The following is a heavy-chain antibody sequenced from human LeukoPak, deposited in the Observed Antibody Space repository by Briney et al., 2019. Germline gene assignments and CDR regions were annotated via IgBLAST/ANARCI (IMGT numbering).Heavy chain of an antibody. V-gene: IGHV3-23*01. CDR1: GFTFSSYA. CDR3: AKELSRVGATTGDY. J-gene: IGHJ4*02. D-gene: IGHD1-26*01. CDR2: ISGSGGST. Sequence: GGSLRLSCAASGFTFSSYAMSWVRQAPGKGLEWVSAISGSGGSTYYADSVKGRFTISRDDSKNTLYLQMNSLRAEDTAVYYCAKELSRVGATTGDYWGQGTLVTVSS.